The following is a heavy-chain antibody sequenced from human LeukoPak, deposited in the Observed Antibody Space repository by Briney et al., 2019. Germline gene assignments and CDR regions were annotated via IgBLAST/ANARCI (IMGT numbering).Heavy chain of an antibody. J-gene: IGHJ6*02. D-gene: IGHD3-10*01. Sequence: SETLSLTCTVSGGSFSDYYWTWIRQPPGKGLEWIGYSGSAKYNPSLKSRVTISTDTSKRHFSLTLSNVTAAGTAVYYCARTSRHYYGSGKNLTPWPAGLDVWGPGTTVTVS. CDR3: ARTSRHYYGSGKNLTPWPAGLDV. CDR1: GGSFSDYY. V-gene: IGHV4-59*01. CDR2: SGSA.